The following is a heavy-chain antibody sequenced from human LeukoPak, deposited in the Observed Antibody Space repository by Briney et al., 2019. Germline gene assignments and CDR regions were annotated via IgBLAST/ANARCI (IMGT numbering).Heavy chain of an antibody. D-gene: IGHD5-24*01. CDR3: ARGRRDGYNYYYMDV. CDR2: IYYSGST. J-gene: IGHJ6*03. V-gene: IGHV4-39*07. CDR1: GGSISSSSYY. Sequence: PSETLSLTCTVSGGSISSSSYYWGWLRQPPGKGLEWIGSIYYSGSTYYNPSLKSRVTISVDTSKNQFSLKLSSVTAADTAVYYCARGRRDGYNYYYMDVWGKGTTVTVSS.